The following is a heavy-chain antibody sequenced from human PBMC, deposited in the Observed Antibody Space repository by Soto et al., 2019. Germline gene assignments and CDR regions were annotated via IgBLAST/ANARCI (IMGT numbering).Heavy chain of an antibody. CDR3: ARGGRYCSSTSCYRFGYYYYGMDV. V-gene: IGHV4-34*01. Sequence: SETLSLTCAVYGGSFIGYYCSFIRHPPFKWLEWIVEINHSGSTNYNPSLKSRVAISVDTSKNQFSLKLSSVTAADTAVYYCARGGRYCSSTSCYRFGYYYYGMDVWGQGTTVTVSS. J-gene: IGHJ6*02. D-gene: IGHD2-2*01. CDR2: INHSGST. CDR1: GGSFIGYY.